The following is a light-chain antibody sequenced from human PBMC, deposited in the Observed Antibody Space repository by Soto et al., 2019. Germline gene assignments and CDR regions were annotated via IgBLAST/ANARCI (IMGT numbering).Light chain of an antibody. Sequence: QSVLTQPPSASGTPGQRVTIFCSGSSSNIGSNYVFWYQQLPGTAPKVLMYRNSQRPSGVPDRFSGSKSGTSASLAISGLRSEDEADYYCASWDDSLSGFVVFGGGTKLTVL. J-gene: IGLJ2*01. CDR1: SSNIGSNY. CDR3: ASWDDSLSGFVV. CDR2: RNS. V-gene: IGLV1-47*01.